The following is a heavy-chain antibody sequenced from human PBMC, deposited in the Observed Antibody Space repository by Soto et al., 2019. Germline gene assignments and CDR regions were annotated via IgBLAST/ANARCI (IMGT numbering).Heavy chain of an antibody. D-gene: IGHD3-10*01. CDR1: GYSFSIKTSS. CDR2: TYYSSKWYN. V-gene: IGHV6-1*01. Sequence: SQTLSLTCAISGYSFSIKTSSFNLIRQSPSRVLECLGRTYYSSKWYNDYVISVKSRITINPDTSKNQFSLHLNSVTPEDTAVYYCARGHYDSGNIRRYYGMEAWGKGHTVTVS. J-gene: IGHJ6*04. CDR3: ARGHYDSGNIRRYYGMEA.